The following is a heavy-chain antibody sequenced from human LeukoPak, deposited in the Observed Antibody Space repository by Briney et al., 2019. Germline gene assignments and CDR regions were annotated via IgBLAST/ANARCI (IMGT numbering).Heavy chain of an antibody. CDR3: ARNPGYSYGLLDY. D-gene: IGHD5-18*01. Sequence: ASVKVSCKASGYTFTGYYMHWVRQAPGQGLEWMGWISGYNGNTNYAQKLQGRVTMTTDTSTSTAYMELRSLRPDDSAVYYCARNPGYSYGLLDYWGQGTLVTVSS. CDR1: GYTFTGYY. CDR2: ISGYNGNT. J-gene: IGHJ4*02. V-gene: IGHV1-18*04.